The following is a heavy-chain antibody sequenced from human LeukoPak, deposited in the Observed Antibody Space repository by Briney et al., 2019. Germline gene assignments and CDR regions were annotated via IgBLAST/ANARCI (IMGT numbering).Heavy chain of an antibody. Sequence: GGSLRLSCTASGFTFSTYSMNWVRQAPGKGLEWVSAISPTSGTTFYADSVKGRFTISRDNSKNTVYLQMDSLRAEDTAVYYCANLVRSSSRDYWGQGTLVTVSS. D-gene: IGHD6-6*01. CDR3: ANLVRSSSRDY. CDR2: ISPTSGTT. J-gene: IGHJ4*02. CDR1: GFTFSTYS. V-gene: IGHV3-23*01.